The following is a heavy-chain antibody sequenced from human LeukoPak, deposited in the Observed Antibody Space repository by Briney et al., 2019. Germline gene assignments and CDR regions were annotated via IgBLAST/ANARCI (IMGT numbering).Heavy chain of an antibody. CDR3: AREKRGTTVIAHYFDY. V-gene: IGHV4-4*07. D-gene: IGHD4-11*01. CDR2: IYTSGST. Sequence: SETLSLTCTVSGGSISSYYWSWIRQPAGKGLGWIGRIYTSGSTNYNPSLKSRVTMSVDTSKNQFSLKLSSVTAADTAVYYCAREKRGTTVIAHYFDYWGQGTLVTVSS. J-gene: IGHJ4*02. CDR1: GGSISSYY.